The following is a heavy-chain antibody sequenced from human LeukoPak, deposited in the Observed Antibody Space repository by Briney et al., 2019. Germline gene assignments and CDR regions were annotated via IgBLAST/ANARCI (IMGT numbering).Heavy chain of an antibody. J-gene: IGHJ4*02. CDR2: ISPSSDGI. CDR1: GFIFDDSG. V-gene: IGHV3-9*01. CDR3: ATAGGYSYEGFDH. Sequence: GGSLRLSCVGSGFIFDDSGMHWVRQAPGKGLEWVSGISPSSDGIGYADSVKGRFIISRDNAKNSLYLQMNSLRAEDTAVYYCATAGGYSYEGFDHWGQGTLVTVSS. D-gene: IGHD5-24*01.